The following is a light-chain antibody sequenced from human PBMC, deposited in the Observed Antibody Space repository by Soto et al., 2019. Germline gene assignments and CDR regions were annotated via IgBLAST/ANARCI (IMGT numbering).Light chain of an antibody. CDR1: QSVXSY. V-gene: IGKV3-11*01. CDR2: DXS. J-gene: IGKJ1*01. Sequence: ELVLTQSPATVSLSPGERATLSSRARQSVXSYLAWYQQEPGQAPRLFIYDXSNRATGIPARLSGSGSGTDFTLTISSLEPEDFAVYYCQQRSNWPPTFGQGTKVDIK. CDR3: QQRSNWPPT.